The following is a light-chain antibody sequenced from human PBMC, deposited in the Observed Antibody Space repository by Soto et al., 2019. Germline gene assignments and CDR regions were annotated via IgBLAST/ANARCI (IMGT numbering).Light chain of an antibody. V-gene: IGKV1-5*01. CDR3: QQYNSYSWT. J-gene: IGKJ1*01. Sequence: DIQITQSPCPPSSSVGWTVTLTCQASQSISSWLAWYQQKQGKAPKLLIYDASSLESGVTSRFSGSGSGTEFTLTISSLQPDDFATYYCQQYNSYSWTFGQGSKVDIK. CDR1: QSISSW. CDR2: DAS.